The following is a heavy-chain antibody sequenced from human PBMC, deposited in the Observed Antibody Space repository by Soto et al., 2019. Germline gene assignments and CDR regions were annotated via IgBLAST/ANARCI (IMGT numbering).Heavy chain of an antibody. CDR3: ARDPGLTTVGYWYYYGMDV. J-gene: IGHJ6*02. D-gene: IGHD4-17*01. CDR2: ITGSGREG. Sequence: SGGSLRLSCVASGFSFSTFAMSWVRQAPGKGLEWVSRITGSGREGYYADSVRGRFTISRDNSRNTLLLQMNGLRAEDTAVYYCARDPGLTTVGYWYYYGMDVWGQGTTVTVSS. V-gene: IGHV3-23*01. CDR1: GFSFSTFA.